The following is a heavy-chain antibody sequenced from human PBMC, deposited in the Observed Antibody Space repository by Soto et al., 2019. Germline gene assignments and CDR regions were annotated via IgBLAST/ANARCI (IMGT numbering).Heavy chain of an antibody. D-gene: IGHD2-15*01. J-gene: IGHJ4*02. CDR1: GASISSYSHY. Sequence: QVQLQESGPGLVKPSETLSLTCAVSGASISSYSHYWSWIRQPPGKGLEWIGYIYDYGSTNYNPSLRSLFTISLDTSKNQFSLKLRSVTAADTAVYYCARDEGGNSDYWGQGTMVRVAS. V-gene: IGHV4-61*01. CDR3: ARDEGGNSDY. CDR2: IYDYGST.